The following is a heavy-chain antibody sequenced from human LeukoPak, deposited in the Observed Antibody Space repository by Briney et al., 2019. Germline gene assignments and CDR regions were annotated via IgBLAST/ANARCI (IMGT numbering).Heavy chain of an antibody. J-gene: IGHJ3*02. CDR2: ISAYNGNT. V-gene: IGHV1-18*04. Sequence: ASVTVSCKASGYTFTSYGITWVRQATGQGLAWVGWISAYNGNTNYEQKLQGRVTMTRDTSTSTVYMELRSLRSDDTAVYYCARGIDSASPPLGTFEIWGQGTMVTVSS. D-gene: IGHD1-26*01. CDR1: GYTFTSYG. CDR3: ARGIDSASPPLGTFEI.